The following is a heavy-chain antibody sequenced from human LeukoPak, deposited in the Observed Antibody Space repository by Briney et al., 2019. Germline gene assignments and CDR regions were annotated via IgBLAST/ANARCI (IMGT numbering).Heavy chain of an antibody. J-gene: IGHJ4*02. CDR3: ACIAARFDLDY. D-gene: IGHD6-6*01. V-gene: IGHV4-34*01. CDR1: GGSFSGYY. Sequence: SETLSLTCAVYGGSFSGYYWSWIRQPPGKGLEWIGEINHSGSTNYNPSLKSRVTISVDTSKNQFSLKLSSVTAADTAVYYCACIAARFDLDYWGQGTLVTVSS. CDR2: INHSGST.